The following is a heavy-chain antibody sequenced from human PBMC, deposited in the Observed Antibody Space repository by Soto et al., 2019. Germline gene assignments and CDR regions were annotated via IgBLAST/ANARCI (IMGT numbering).Heavy chain of an antibody. V-gene: IGHV3-30-3*01. CDR1: GFTFSSDA. Sequence: QVQLVESGGGVVQPGRSLRLSCAASGFTFSSDAMYWVRQAPGKGLEWVAVISYDGNNKYYADSVKGRFTISRDNSKNTLYMQMNSLRDEDTAVYYCARAGGDGGSCYTLVGLRHGMDVWGQGTTVTVSS. D-gene: IGHD2-15*01. J-gene: IGHJ6*02. CDR3: ARAGGDGGSCYTLVGLRHGMDV. CDR2: ISYDGNNK.